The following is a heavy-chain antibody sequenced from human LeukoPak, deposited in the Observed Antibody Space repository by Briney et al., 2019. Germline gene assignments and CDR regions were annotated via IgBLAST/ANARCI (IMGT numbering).Heavy chain of an antibody. J-gene: IGHJ3*02. D-gene: IGHD1-14*01. CDR2: INPSGTT. CDR1: GYIFTNYY. CDR3: ARDLGTTTNLPNDAFDI. V-gene: IGHV1-46*01. Sequence: ASVKVSCKSSGYIFTNYYMYWVRQAPGQGLEWMGIINPSGTTTYAQKFQGRVTMTSDTSTSTVYMELSRLRSEDTAVYYCARDLGTTTNLPNDAFDIWGQGTMVTVSS.